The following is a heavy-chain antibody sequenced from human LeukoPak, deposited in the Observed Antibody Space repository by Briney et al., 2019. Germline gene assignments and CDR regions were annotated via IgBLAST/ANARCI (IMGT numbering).Heavy chain of an antibody. Sequence: PGGSLRLSCAASGFTFSSYGMHWVRQAPGQGLEWVAFIRYDGSNKYYADSVKGRFTISRDNSKNTMYLQMNSLRAEDTAVYYCANILGYCSSTSCPAGVTFDYWGQGTLVTVSS. CDR2: IRYDGSNK. J-gene: IGHJ4*02. D-gene: IGHD2-2*01. CDR3: ANILGYCSSTSCPAGVTFDY. V-gene: IGHV3-30*02. CDR1: GFTFSSYG.